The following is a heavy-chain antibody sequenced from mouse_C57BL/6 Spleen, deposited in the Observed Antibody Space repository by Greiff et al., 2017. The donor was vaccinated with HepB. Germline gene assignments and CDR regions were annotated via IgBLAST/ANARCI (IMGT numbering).Heavy chain of an antibody. D-gene: IGHD2-3*01. Sequence: VQLQQPGAELVMPGASVKLSCKASGYTFTSYWMHWVKQRPGQGLEWIGEIDPSDSYTNYNQKFKGKSTLTVDKSSSTAYMQLSSLTSEDSAVYYCARTYDGSIDYWGQGTTLTVSS. CDR2: IDPSDSYT. V-gene: IGHV1-69*01. CDR1: GYTFTSYW. CDR3: ARTYDGSIDY. J-gene: IGHJ2*01.